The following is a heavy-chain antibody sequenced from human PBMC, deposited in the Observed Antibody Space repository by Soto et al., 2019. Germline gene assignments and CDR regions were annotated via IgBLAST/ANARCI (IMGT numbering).Heavy chain of an antibody. D-gene: IGHD5-12*01. CDR2: IYYSGST. Sequence: QVQLQESGPGLVKPSQTLSLTCTVSGGSISSGGYYWSWIRQHPGKGLEWIGYIYYSGSTYYNPSLKSRVTISVDTSKNQFSLKLSSVTAADTAVYYCARTDDGYDYAYVDYWGQGTLVTVSS. CDR3: ARTDDGYDYAYVDY. V-gene: IGHV4-31*03. J-gene: IGHJ4*02. CDR1: GGSISSGGYY.